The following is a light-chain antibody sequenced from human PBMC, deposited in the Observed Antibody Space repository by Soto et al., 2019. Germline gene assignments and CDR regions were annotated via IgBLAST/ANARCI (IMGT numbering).Light chain of an antibody. CDR2: EVS. J-gene: IGLJ2*01. CDR3: SSYTV. CDR1: SSDVGGYNY. V-gene: IGLV2-14*01. Sequence: QSALTQPASVSGSPGQSITISCTGTSSDVGGYNYVSWYQQHPGKAPKLMIYEVSNRPSGVSNRFSGSKSGNTASLTISRLEAEAEADYYCSSYTVFGGGTKLTVL.